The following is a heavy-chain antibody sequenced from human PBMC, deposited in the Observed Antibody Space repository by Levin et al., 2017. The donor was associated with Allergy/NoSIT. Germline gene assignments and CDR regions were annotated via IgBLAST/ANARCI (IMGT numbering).Heavy chain of an antibody. J-gene: IGHJ6*02. CDR2: ISGSGGST. D-gene: IGHD4-17*01. CDR1: GFTFSSYA. Sequence: PGGSLRLSCAASGFTFSSYAMSWVRQAPGKGLEWVSAISGSGGSTYYADSVKGRFTISRDNSKNTLYLQMNSLRAEDTAVYYCAKAPYGDYADYYYGMDVWGQGTTVTVSS. CDR3: AKAPYGDYADYYYGMDV. V-gene: IGHV3-23*01.